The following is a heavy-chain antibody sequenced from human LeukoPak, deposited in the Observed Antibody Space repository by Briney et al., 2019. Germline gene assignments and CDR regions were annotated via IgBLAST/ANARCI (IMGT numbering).Heavy chain of an antibody. V-gene: IGHV4-39*01. CDR3: ARLYSSGWYGDYFDY. CDR1: DGSISSSSYY. Sequence: SETLSLTCTVSDGSISSSSYYWGWIRQPPGKGLEWIGSIYYSGSTYYNPSLKSRVTISVDTSKNQFSLKLSSVTAADTAVYYCARLYSSGWYGDYFDYWGQGTLVTVSS. D-gene: IGHD6-19*01. J-gene: IGHJ4*02. CDR2: IYYSGST.